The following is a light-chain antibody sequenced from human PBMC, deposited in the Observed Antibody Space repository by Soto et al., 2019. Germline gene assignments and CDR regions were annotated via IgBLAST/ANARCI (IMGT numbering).Light chain of an antibody. CDR3: QQYGETPWT. Sequence: EVVLTQSPGTLPLSPGERATLSCRASQSVGSTYLAWYQRKPGQAPRLLIYGVSSRATGIPDRFSGSGSGTDFTLTISRLEPEDFAVYYCQQYGETPWTFGQGTKVDIK. CDR1: QSVGSTY. J-gene: IGKJ1*01. CDR2: GVS. V-gene: IGKV3-20*01.